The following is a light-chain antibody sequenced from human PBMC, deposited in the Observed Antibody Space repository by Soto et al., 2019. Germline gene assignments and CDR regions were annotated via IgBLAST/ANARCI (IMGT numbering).Light chain of an antibody. Sequence: DIHTTQSPSTLSASVGDRVTITCRASQSVSSWLAWYQQKPGKAPKLLIYKASSLESGVPSRFSGSGSGTEFTLTISSLQSDDSATYYCQQYNSYPYTFGQGTKLEIK. CDR1: QSVSSW. CDR3: QQYNSYPYT. J-gene: IGKJ2*01. V-gene: IGKV1-5*03. CDR2: KAS.